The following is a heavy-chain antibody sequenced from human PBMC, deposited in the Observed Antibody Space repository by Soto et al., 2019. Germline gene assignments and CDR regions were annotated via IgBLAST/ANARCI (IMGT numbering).Heavy chain of an antibody. CDR3: ARPPVGITIRWVAFDS. CDR2: ISYDGSDK. CDR1: GFTFSRYS. Sequence: QAKRVESGGGVVQPGRSLRLSCVGSGFTFSRYSMHWVLQAPGKGLEWVAVISYDGSDKYYADSVKGRFTISRDKSKNTLYLQMSSLRTEDSDVYYCARPPVGITIRWVAFDSWGQGTMVTVSS. V-gene: IGHV3-30-3*01. D-gene: IGHD3-22*01. J-gene: IGHJ3*02.